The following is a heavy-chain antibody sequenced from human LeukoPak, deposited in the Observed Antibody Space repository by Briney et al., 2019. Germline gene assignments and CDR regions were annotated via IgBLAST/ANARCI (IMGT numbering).Heavy chain of an antibody. V-gene: IGHV4-34*01. CDR1: GGSFSGYY. Sequence: PSETLSLTCAVYGGSFSGYYWSWIRQPPGKGLEWIGEINHSGSTNYNPSLKSRVTISVDTSKNQFSLKLSSVTAADTAVYYCARDNRLGGYKTLDAFDIWGQGTMVTVSS. D-gene: IGHD5-24*01. CDR3: ARDNRLGGYKTLDAFDI. CDR2: INHSGST. J-gene: IGHJ3*02.